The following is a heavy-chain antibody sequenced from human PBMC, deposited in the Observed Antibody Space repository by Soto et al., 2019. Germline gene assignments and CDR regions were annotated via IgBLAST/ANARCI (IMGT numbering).Heavy chain of an antibody. CDR1: GVSVTRSNW. D-gene: IGHD5-12*01. J-gene: IGHJ5*02. CDR2: VYHSGST. V-gene: IGHV4-4*02. CDR3: AREGIYSSFDP. Sequence: QVQLQESGPGLVKPSGTLALTCAVSGVSVTRSNWWSWVRQSPGKGLEWIGEVYHSGSTRYNPSLNSRVTLSVDISRNQFSLRLTSVTAADTAVYYCAREGIYSSFDPWGQGILDTVSS.